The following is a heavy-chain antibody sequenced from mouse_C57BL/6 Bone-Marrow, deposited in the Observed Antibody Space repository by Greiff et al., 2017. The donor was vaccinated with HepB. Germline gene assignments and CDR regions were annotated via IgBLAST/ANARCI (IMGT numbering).Heavy chain of an antibody. CDR2: ISSGSSTI. Sequence: EVKLVESGGGLVKPGGSLKLSCAASGFTFSDYGMHWVRQAPEKGLEWVAYISSGSSTIYYADTGKGRFTISRDNAKNTLFLQMTSLRSEDTAMYYCAREKVYFDYWGQGTTLTVSS. D-gene: IGHD1-3*01. J-gene: IGHJ2*01. V-gene: IGHV5-17*01. CDR1: GFTFSDYG. CDR3: AREKVYFDY.